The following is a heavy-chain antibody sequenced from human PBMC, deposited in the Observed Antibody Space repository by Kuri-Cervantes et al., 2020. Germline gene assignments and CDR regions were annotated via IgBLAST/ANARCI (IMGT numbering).Heavy chain of an antibody. CDR1: GGSISSSSYY. D-gene: IGHD5-18*01. J-gene: IGHJ6*02. V-gene: IGHV4-61*02. Sequence: SETLSLTCTVSGGSISSSSYYWSWIRQPAGKGLEWIGRIYTSGSTNYNPSLKSRVTISVDTSKNQFSLKLSSVTAADTAVYYCARYDADTAMVTVYYYGMDVWGQGTTVTVSS. CDR2: IYTSGST. CDR3: ARYDADTAMVTVYYYGMDV.